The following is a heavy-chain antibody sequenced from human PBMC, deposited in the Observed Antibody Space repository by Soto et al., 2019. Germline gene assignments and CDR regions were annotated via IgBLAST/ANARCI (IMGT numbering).Heavy chain of an antibody. J-gene: IGHJ6*02. Sequence: QVQLVQSGAEVKKPGSSVKVSCGASGGTFSSYTINWVRQAPGHGLEWMGGIIPFFGPSSYAQKLQGRVTITADESTSTAYMEVRSVSSEDTAVYCCARVGHFAYYGMAVWGQGTTVTVSS. V-gene: IGHV1-69*01. D-gene: IGHD1-26*01. CDR2: IIPFFGPS. CDR1: GGTFSSYT. CDR3: ARVGHFAYYGMAV.